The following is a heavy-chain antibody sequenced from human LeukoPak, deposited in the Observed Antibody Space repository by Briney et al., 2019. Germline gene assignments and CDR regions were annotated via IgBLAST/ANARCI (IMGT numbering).Heavy chain of an antibody. D-gene: IGHD3-22*01. CDR2: IYPNNSDS. V-gene: IGHV5-51*01. Sequence: RGESLQISCKGSGYTFTNYWVGWVRQMPGKGLEWMGTIYPNNSDSRYNPSFRGQVTISVDRSITTAYLLWKSLKASDTAIYYCALSNEAFDSAGYFDYWGQGTLVTVSS. CDR3: ALSNEAFDSAGYFDY. CDR1: GYTFTNYW. J-gene: IGHJ4*02.